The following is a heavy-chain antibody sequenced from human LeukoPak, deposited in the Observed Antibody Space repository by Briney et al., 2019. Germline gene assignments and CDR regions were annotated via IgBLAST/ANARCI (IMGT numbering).Heavy chain of an antibody. V-gene: IGHV1-8*01. CDR2: MNPNSGNT. CDR1: GYTFTSYD. D-gene: IGHD3-16*01. J-gene: IGHJ6*02. CDR3: ARVNSPDYGYYYYYGMDV. Sequence: ASVTVSCKASGYTFTSYDINWVRQATGQGLEWMGWMNPNSGNTGYAQKFQGRVTMTRNTSVSTAYMELSSLRSEDTAVYYCARVNSPDYGYYYYYGMDVWGQGTTVTVSS.